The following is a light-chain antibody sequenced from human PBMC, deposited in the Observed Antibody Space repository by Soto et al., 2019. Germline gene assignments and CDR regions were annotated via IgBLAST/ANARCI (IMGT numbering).Light chain of an antibody. J-gene: IGKJ1*01. V-gene: IGKV3-20*01. CDR2: GAS. CDR1: QIVSSSY. Sequence: EIVLTQSPGTLSLSPGERATFSCRASQIVSSSYLAWYQQKPGQAPRLLIYGASSRATGIPDRFSGSGSGTDFTLTISRLEPEDFAVYYCQQYGSSPWTFGQGTKVDIK. CDR3: QQYGSSPWT.